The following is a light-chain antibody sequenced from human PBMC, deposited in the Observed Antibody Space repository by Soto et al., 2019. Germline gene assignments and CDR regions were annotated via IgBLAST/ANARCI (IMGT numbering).Light chain of an antibody. CDR1: QSISSW. CDR3: QQYNSYLT. Sequence: DIQMTQSPSTLSASVGDRVTITCRASQSISSWLAWYQQKPGKAPKLLIYDASSLESGIPSRFSGSGSGTEFTLTISSLQPDDFATYYCQQYNSYLTFGQGTKLEIK. V-gene: IGKV1-5*01. CDR2: DAS. J-gene: IGKJ2*01.